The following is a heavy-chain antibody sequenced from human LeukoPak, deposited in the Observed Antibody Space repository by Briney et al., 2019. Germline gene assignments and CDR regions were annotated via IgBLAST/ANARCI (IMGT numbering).Heavy chain of an antibody. Sequence: SETPSLTCTVSGGSISSSSYYWGWIRQPPGKGLEWIGSIYYSGSTYYNPSLKSRVTISVDTSKNQFSLKLSSVTAADTAVYYCARPGGDGMDVWGQGTTVTVSS. D-gene: IGHD1-26*01. CDR3: ARPGGDGMDV. V-gene: IGHV4-39*01. J-gene: IGHJ6*02. CDR2: IYYSGST. CDR1: GGSISSSSYY.